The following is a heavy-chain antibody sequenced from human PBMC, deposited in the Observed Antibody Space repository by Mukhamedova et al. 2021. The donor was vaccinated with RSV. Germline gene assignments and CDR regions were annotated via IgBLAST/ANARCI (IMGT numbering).Heavy chain of an antibody. V-gene: IGHV3-21*01. J-gene: IGHJ6*02. CDR3: ARDHGYYYGMDA. Sequence: GKGLEWVSSISSSSSYIYYADSVKGRFTISRDNAKNSLYLQMNSLRAEDTAVYYCARDHGYYYGMDAWGQGTTVTVSS. CDR2: ISSSSSYI.